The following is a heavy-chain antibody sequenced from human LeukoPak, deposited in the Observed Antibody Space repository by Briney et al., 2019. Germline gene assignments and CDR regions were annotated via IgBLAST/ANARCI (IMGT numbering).Heavy chain of an antibody. Sequence: SETLSLTCAVSGGSFSANYCSWVRQPPGGGLEWIAEIYPSGATQYNPSLTGRVTISADRSKSQFSLRLSSVTAADTAVYYCAGYQLWFQNDVWGQGTLVTVSS. J-gene: IGHJ4*02. CDR2: IYPSGAT. CDR3: AGYQLWFQNDV. CDR1: GGSFSANY. V-gene: IGHV4-34*01. D-gene: IGHD3-22*01.